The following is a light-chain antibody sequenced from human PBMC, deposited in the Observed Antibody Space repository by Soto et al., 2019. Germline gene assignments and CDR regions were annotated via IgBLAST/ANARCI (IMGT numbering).Light chain of an antibody. Sequence: DIQMTQSPSSLSASVGDRVTITCRASQSISTYVNWYQQKPGKAPELLIYAASSLQSGVPSRFSGSGSGTDFTLTISRLQPEDFATYYCQQSYPSPLTFGGGTKVEIK. CDR1: QSISTY. V-gene: IGKV1-39*01. J-gene: IGKJ4*01. CDR3: QQSYPSPLT. CDR2: AAS.